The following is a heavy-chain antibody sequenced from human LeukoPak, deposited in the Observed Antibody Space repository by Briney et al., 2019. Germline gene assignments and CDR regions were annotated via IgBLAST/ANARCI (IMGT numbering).Heavy chain of an antibody. V-gene: IGHV1-2*02. CDR1: GYTFTGYY. Sequence: GASVKVSCKASGYTFTGYYMHWVRQAPGQGLEWMGWINPNSGGTKYSQKFQGRVTITRDTSASTAYMDLSSLRSEDTAVYYCARNTETAIPLPYYFDYWGQGTLVTVSS. D-gene: IGHD2-21*02. CDR2: INPNSGGT. CDR3: ARNTETAIPLPYYFDY. J-gene: IGHJ4*02.